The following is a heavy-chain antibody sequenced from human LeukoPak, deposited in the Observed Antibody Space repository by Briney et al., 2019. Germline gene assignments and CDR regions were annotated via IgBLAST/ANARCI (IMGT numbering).Heavy chain of an antibody. V-gene: IGHV3-33*08. CDR3: ARELRFLEWRTIDY. CDR2: IWYDGSNK. CDR1: GFTFSSYA. Sequence: PGGSLRLSCAASGFTFSSYAMSWVRQAPGKGLEWVAVIWYDGSNKYYADSVKGRFTISRDNSKNTLYLQMNSLRAEDTAVYYCARELRFLEWRTIDYWGQGTLVTVSS. J-gene: IGHJ4*02. D-gene: IGHD3-3*01.